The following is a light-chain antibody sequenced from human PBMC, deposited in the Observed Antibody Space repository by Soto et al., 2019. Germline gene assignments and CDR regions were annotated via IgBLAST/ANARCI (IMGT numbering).Light chain of an antibody. Sequence: DIQMTQSPSSLSASVGDRVTITCQASQDISKYLNWYQQQPGKAPKLLIYDASNLETGVPSRFSGTGPGAYYTFTISSLHPEDFATYHCQQYDSFPFTFGPGTKVDIK. V-gene: IGKV1-33*01. CDR1: QDISKY. CDR3: QQYDSFPFT. CDR2: DAS. J-gene: IGKJ3*01.